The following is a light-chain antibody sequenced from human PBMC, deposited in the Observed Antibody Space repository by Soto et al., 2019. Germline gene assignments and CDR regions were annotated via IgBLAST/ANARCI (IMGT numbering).Light chain of an antibody. Sequence: EIVLTQSPGTLSLSPGERATLSCRASQSVNNNYLAWYQQKPGQAPRLLIYGASRRATGIPDRFSGSGSGTDFILTISRLEPEVFAFYSCKQCGSPPLTFGGGKKGEIK. CDR3: KQCGSPPLT. V-gene: IGKV3-20*01. CDR1: QSVNNNY. CDR2: GAS. J-gene: IGKJ4*01.